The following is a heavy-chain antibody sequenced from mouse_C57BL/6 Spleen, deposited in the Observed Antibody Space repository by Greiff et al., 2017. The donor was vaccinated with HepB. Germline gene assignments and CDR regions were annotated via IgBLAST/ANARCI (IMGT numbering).Heavy chain of an antibody. CDR1: GYSFTGYF. CDR2: INPYNGDT. CDR3: ARSRGYFDV. V-gene: IGHV1-20*01. Sequence: VHVKQSGPELVKPGDSVKISCKASGYSFTGYFMNWVMQSHGKSLEWIGRINPYNGDTFYNQKFKGKATLTVDKSSSTAHMELRSLTSEDSAVYYCARSRGYFDVWGTGTTVTVSS. J-gene: IGHJ1*03.